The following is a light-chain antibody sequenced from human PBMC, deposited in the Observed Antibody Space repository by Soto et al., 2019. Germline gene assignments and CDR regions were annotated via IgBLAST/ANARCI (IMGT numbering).Light chain of an antibody. CDR3: SSYSSSSTLYV. CDR2: DVS. V-gene: IGLV2-14*01. Sequence: QSALTQPASVSESPGQSITVSCTGTSSDVGGYNYVSWYQQHPGKAPKLMIYDVSERPSGVSNRFSGSKSGNTASLTISGLQAEDEADYYCSSYSSSSTLYVFGTGTKLTVL. CDR1: SSDVGGYNY. J-gene: IGLJ1*01.